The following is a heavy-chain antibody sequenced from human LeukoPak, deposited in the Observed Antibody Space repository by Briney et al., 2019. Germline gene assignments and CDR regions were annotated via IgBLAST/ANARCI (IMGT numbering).Heavy chain of an antibody. V-gene: IGHV4-39*07. CDR3: ARDRVELGDHIDY. Sequence: SETLSLTCTVSGGSISSSSYYWGWIRQPPGKGLEWIGSIYYSGSTYYNPSLKSRVTISVDTSKNQFSLKLSSVTAADTAVYYCARDRVELGDHIDYWGQGTLVTVSS. D-gene: IGHD1-7*01. J-gene: IGHJ4*02. CDR1: GGSISSSSYY. CDR2: IYYSGST.